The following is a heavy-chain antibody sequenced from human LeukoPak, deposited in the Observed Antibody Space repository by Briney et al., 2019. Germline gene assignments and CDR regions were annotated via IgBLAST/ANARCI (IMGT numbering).Heavy chain of an antibody. CDR2: IYYSGGT. CDR1: GGSISSGGYY. CDR3: ARKGLEMATLANWFDP. D-gene: IGHD5-24*01. J-gene: IGHJ5*02. V-gene: IGHV4-31*03. Sequence: SQTLSHTCTVSGGSISSGGYYWSWIRQHPGKGLEWIGYIYYSGGTYYNPSLKSRVTISVDTSKNQFSLKLSSVTAADTAVYYCARKGLEMATLANWFDPWGQGTLVTVSS.